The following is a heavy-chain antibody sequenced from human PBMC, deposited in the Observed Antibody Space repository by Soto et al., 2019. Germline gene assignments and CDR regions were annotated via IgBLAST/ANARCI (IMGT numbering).Heavy chain of an antibody. Sequence: SQTLSLTCAVYGGSFSGYDWSWIRQPPGKGLGWIGEFNHSAGTNYNPSLKSRVTISVDTSKNQFSLKLSSVTAADSAMYYCARDGSGYDSSGFYLYDAFDIWGQGTMVT. V-gene: IGHV4-34*01. D-gene: IGHD3-22*01. CDR1: GGSFSGYD. J-gene: IGHJ3*02. CDR2: FNHSAGT. CDR3: ARDGSGYDSSGFYLYDAFDI.